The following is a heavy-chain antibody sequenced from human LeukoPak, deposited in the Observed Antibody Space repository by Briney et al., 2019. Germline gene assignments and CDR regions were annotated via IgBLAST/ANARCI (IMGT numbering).Heavy chain of an antibody. CDR1: GFTFSDYY. CDR3: ARVSGYYGSGSKTYYFDY. Sequence: GGSLRLSCAASGFTFSDYYMSWIRQAPGKGLEWVSYISSSGSTIYYADSVKGRFTISRDNAKNSLYLQVNSLRAEDTAVYYCARVSGYYGSGSKTYYFDYWGQGTLVTVSS. CDR2: ISSSGSTI. D-gene: IGHD3-10*01. V-gene: IGHV3-11*01. J-gene: IGHJ4*02.